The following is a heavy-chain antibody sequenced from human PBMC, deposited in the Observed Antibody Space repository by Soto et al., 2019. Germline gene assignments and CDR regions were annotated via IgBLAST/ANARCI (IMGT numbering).Heavy chain of an antibody. J-gene: IGHJ4*02. Sequence: QVQLVESGGGLVKPRGSLRLSCADSGFNFSDYYMTWIRQAPGKGLEWVSYISSTTTTYTNYAGSVKGRFTISRDNARKAPYLYMTSLRAEDTAVYYCARGLVEVASLHFDRWGQGNLVTVSS. V-gene: IGHV3-11*05. CDR1: GFNFSDYY. D-gene: IGHD2-21*01. CDR2: ISSTTTTYT. CDR3: ARGLVEVASLHFDR.